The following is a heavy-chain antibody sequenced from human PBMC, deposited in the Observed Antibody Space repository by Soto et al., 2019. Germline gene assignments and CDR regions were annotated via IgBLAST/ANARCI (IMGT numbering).Heavy chain of an antibody. CDR2: ISYDGSNK. D-gene: IGHD6-19*01. V-gene: IGHV3-30-3*01. Sequence: QVQLVESGGGVVQPGRSLRLSCAASGFTFSSYAMHWVRQAPGKGLEWVAVISYDGSNKYYADSVKGRFTISRDNSKNTLYLQMNSLRAEDTAVYYCARDNSPQQWLGKYFQHWGQGTLVTVSS. J-gene: IGHJ1*01. CDR1: GFTFSSYA. CDR3: ARDNSPQQWLGKYFQH.